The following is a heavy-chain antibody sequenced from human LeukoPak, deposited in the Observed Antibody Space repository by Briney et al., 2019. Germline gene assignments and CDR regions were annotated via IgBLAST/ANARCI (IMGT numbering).Heavy chain of an antibody. CDR1: GFTFDDYA. J-gene: IGHJ4*02. CDR3: AKDLSASGWYDY. Sequence: GGSLRLSCAASGFTFDDYAMHWVRQAPGKGLEWVSAINSAGSTYYADSVKGRFTISRDNSKNTLYLQMNSLRAEDTAVYYCAKDLSASGWYDYWGQGTLVTVSS. D-gene: IGHD6-19*01. CDR2: INSAGST. V-gene: IGHV3-23*01.